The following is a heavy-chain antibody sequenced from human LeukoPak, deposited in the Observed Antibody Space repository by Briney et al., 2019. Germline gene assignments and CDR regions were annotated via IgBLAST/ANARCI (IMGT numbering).Heavy chain of an antibody. V-gene: IGHV3-53*01. Sequence: PGGSLRLSCAASGFTVSDNYMNWVRQAPGKGLEWVSVIYSGGSTNYADSVKGRFTISRDNRKNTLYLQMSSLRAEDTAIYYCARDHYGGLDYWGQGTLVTVSS. D-gene: IGHD3-10*01. CDR2: IYSGGST. J-gene: IGHJ4*02. CDR1: GFTVSDNY. CDR3: ARDHYGGLDY.